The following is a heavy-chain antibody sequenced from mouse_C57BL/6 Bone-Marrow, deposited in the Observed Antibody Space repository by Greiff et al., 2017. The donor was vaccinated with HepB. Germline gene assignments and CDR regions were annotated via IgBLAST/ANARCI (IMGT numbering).Heavy chain of an antibody. Sequence: QVQLQQSGAELVKPGASVKMSCKASGYTFTSYWITWVKQRPGQGLEWIGDIYPGSGSTNYNEKFKSKATLTVDTSSSTAYMQLSSLTSEASAVYYCARDPVVNWYSDVWGTGTTVTVSS. D-gene: IGHD1-1*01. J-gene: IGHJ1*03. CDR3: ARDPVVNWYSDV. V-gene: IGHV1-55*01. CDR2: IYPGSGST. CDR1: GYTFTSYW.